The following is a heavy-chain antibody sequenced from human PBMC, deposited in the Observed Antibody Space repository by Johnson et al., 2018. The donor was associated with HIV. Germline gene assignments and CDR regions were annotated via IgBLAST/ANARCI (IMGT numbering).Heavy chain of an antibody. D-gene: IGHD3-3*01. CDR2: ISYEGSNK. J-gene: IGHJ3*02. Sequence: QVQLVESGGGVVRPGESLRLSCAASGFTFNNFAMHWVRQAPGKGLEWVAVISYEGSNKYFADSVKGRFTISRDNSNNTLYLQMNSLRTEDTAVYYCARGRTQFLEGGAFDIWGQGTMVTVSS. V-gene: IGHV3-30-3*01. CDR1: GFTFNNFA. CDR3: ARGRTQFLEGGAFDI.